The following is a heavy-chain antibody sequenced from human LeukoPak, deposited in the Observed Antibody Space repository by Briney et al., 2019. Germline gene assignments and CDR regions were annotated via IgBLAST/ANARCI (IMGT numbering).Heavy chain of an antibody. D-gene: IGHD6-13*01. V-gene: IGHV1-18*01. CDR2: ISAYNGNT. CDR3: ARHSRKYSSSSLFDY. CDR1: GYTFTSYG. Sequence: ASVKVSCKASGYTFTSYGISWVRQAPGQGREWMGWISAYNGNTNYAQKLQGRVTMTTDTSTSTAYMELRSLRSDDTAVYYCARHSRKYSSSSLFDYWGQGTLVTVSS. J-gene: IGHJ4*02.